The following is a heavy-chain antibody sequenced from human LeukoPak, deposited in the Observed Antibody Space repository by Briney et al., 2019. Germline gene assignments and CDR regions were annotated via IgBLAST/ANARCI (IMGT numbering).Heavy chain of an antibody. CDR1: GGSISSSSYY. CDR2: IYYSGST. Sequence: SETLSLTCTVSGGSISSSSYYWGWIRQPPGKGLEWIGSIYYSGSTYYNPSLKSRVTISVDTSKSQFSLKLSSVTAADTAVYYCARLQYTALDYWGQGTLVTVSS. J-gene: IGHJ4*02. CDR3: ARLQYTALDY. D-gene: IGHD5-18*01. V-gene: IGHV4-39*01.